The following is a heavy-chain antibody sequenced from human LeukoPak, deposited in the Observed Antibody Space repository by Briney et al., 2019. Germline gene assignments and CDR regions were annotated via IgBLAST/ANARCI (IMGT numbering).Heavy chain of an antibody. J-gene: IGHJ4*02. CDR1: GYTFTGYY. Sequence: ASVKVSCKASGYTFTGYYMHWVRQAPGQGLEWMGWINPNSGNTNYAQKLQGRVTMTTDTSTSTAYMELRSLRSDDTAVYYCARESLDSTYFDYWGQGTLVTVSS. V-gene: IGHV1-18*04. CDR2: INPNSGNT. CDR3: ARESLDSTYFDY. D-gene: IGHD3-22*01.